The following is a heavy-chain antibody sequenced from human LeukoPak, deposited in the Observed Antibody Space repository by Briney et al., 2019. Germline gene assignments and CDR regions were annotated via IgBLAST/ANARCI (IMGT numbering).Heavy chain of an antibody. V-gene: IGHV1-69*05. J-gene: IGHJ6*03. Sequence: ASVKVSCKASGGTFGNYAISWVRQAPGHGLEWVGGIIPIYGTTNYAQKFQGRVTITTDESTSSAYMELSSLRSEDTAVYYCARGQRPTDVTIFLTPYYYYMDVWGKGTTVTVSS. CDR1: GGTFGNYA. D-gene: IGHD3-9*01. CDR2: IIPIYGTT. CDR3: ARGQRPTDVTIFLTPYYYYMDV.